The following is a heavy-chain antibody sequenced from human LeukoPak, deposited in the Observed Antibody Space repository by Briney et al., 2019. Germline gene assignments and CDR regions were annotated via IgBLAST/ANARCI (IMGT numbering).Heavy chain of an antibody. D-gene: IGHD1-1*01. V-gene: IGHV3-23*01. CDR3: AKSPLSDGTQDY. CDR2: ISGSGGST. J-gene: IGHJ4*02. Sequence: PGGSLRLSCVVSGFTFDDYSMHWVRQAPGKGLEWVSAISGSGGSTYYADSVKGRFTISRDNSKNTLYLQMNSLRAEDTAVYYCAKSPLSDGTQDYWGQGTLVTVSS. CDR1: GFTFDDYS.